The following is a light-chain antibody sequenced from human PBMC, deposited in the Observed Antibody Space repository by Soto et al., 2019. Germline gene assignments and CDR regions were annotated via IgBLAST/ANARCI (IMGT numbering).Light chain of an antibody. CDR2: GAS. CDR1: QSVSSSY. CDR3: QQYGSSRT. V-gene: IGKV3-20*01. Sequence: EIVLTQSPGTLSLSPGERATLSFRASQSVSSSYLAWYQQKPGQAPRLLIYGASSRATGIPDRFSGSGSGTDFTLTISRLEPEDFAVYYCQQYGSSRTFVQGTKVEIK. J-gene: IGKJ1*01.